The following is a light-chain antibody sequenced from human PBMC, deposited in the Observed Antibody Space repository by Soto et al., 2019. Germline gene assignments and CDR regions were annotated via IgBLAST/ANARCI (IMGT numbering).Light chain of an antibody. J-gene: IGKJ4*02. CDR3: QQRSNLPLT. CDR2: DAS. CDR1: QSVSSY. V-gene: IGKV3-11*01. Sequence: EIVLTQSPATLSLSPGERATLSCRASQSVSSYLAWYQQKPGQAPRLLIYDASNMATGIPARFSGSGSGTELTLSISRLEPEDFAVYYCQQRSNLPLTFGGGTKVEIK.